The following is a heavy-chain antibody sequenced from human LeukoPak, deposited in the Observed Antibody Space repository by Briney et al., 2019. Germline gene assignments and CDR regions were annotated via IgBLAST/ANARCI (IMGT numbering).Heavy chain of an antibody. CDR3: AGLRGYSYGFGTYYYYYMDV. CDR2: INHSGST. CDR1: GDSNNNYY. Sequence: PSETLSLTCTVPGDSNNNYYWSWIRQPPGKGLEWIGEINHSGSTNYNPSLKSRVTISVDTSKNQFSLKLSSVTAADTAVYYCAGLRGYSYGFGTYYYYYMDVWGKGTTVTVSS. V-gene: IGHV4-34*01. D-gene: IGHD5-18*01. J-gene: IGHJ6*03.